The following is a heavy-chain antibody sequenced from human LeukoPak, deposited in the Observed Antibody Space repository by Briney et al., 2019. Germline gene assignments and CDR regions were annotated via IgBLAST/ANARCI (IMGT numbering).Heavy chain of an antibody. Sequence: GGSLRLSCAASGFTFSSYAMHWVRQAPGKGLEWVAVISYDGSNKYHADSVKGRFTISRDNSKNTLYLQMNSLRAEDTAVYYCARWVPSGWYLFFDYWGQGTLVTVSS. CDR3: ARWVPSGWYLFFDY. CDR2: ISYDGSNK. D-gene: IGHD6-19*01. J-gene: IGHJ4*02. V-gene: IGHV3-30-3*01. CDR1: GFTFSSYA.